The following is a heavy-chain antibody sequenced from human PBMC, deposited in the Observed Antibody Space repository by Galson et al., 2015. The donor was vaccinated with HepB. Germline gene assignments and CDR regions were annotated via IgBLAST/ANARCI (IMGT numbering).Heavy chain of an antibody. Sequence: SLRLSCAASGFTFSSYAMHWVRQAPGKGLEWVAVISYDGSNKYYADSVKGRFTISRDNSKNTLYLQMNSLRAEDTAVYYCAKDSRTMVRGVIDAFDIWGQGTMVTVSS. J-gene: IGHJ3*02. V-gene: IGHV3-30-3*01. CDR2: ISYDGSNK. CDR1: GFTFSSYA. CDR3: AKDSRTMVRGVIDAFDI. D-gene: IGHD3-10*01.